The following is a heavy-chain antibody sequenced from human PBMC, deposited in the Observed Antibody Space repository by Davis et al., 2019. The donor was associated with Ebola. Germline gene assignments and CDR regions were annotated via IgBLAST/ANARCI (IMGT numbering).Heavy chain of an antibody. D-gene: IGHD2-15*01. J-gene: IGHJ4*02. CDR1: GGSISSSNYY. CDR3: ARGIRYCSGDNCYSGAFDY. Sequence: PSETLSLTCTVSGGSISSSNYYWGWIRQPPGKGLEWIGSIYYDGYTHDNPSLKSPVAISVDTSKNQFSLKLSSVTAADTAVYYCARGIRYCSGDNCYSGAFDYWGQGSLVTVSS. V-gene: IGHV4-39*01. CDR2: IYYDGYT.